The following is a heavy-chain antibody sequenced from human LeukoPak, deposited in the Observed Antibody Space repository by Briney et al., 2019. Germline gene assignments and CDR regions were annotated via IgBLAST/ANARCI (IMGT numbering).Heavy chain of an antibody. Sequence: TGGSLRLSCAASGFTFSSYWMSWVRQAPGKGLEWVAIINQDGSEKYYVDSVKGRFTISRDNAKNSLYLQMNSLRAEDTAVYYCARILGFLDFFDYWGQGTLVTVSS. J-gene: IGHJ4*02. V-gene: IGHV3-7*01. D-gene: IGHD1-26*01. CDR3: ARILGFLDFFDY. CDR1: GFTFSSYW. CDR2: INQDGSEK.